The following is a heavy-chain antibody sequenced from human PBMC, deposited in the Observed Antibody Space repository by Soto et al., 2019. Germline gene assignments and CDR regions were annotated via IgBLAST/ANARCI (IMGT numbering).Heavy chain of an antibody. Sequence: SETLSLTCTVSGGSINTYYWSWIRQPPGKGLEWIGYIYYSGSDSGSTNYIPSLKSRVTISVDTSKNQFSLRLTSVTAADTAVYFCTRGGGEFWGQGTLVTVSS. V-gene: IGHV4-59*01. CDR2: IYYSGSDSGST. CDR1: GGSINTYY. D-gene: IGHD3-10*01. CDR3: TRGGGEF. J-gene: IGHJ4*02.